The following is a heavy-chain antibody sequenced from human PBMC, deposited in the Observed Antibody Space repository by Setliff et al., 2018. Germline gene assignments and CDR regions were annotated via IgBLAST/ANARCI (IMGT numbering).Heavy chain of an antibody. V-gene: IGHV3-48*03. Sequence: GGSLRLSCAASGFTFSSYEMNWVRQAPGKGLEWVSYISSSGSTIYYADSVKGRFTISRDNAKNSLYLQMNSLRAEDTALYYCARDLAEATGYYYYMDVWAKGTTVTVSS. CDR1: GFTFSSYE. CDR3: ARDLAEATGYYYYMDV. CDR2: ISSSGSTI. D-gene: IGHD5-12*01. J-gene: IGHJ6*03.